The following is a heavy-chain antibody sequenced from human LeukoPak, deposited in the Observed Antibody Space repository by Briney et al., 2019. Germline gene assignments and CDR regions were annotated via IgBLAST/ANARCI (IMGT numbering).Heavy chain of an antibody. CDR2: IYYSGST. Sequence: SETLSLTCTVSDGSISSGYWSWIRQPPGKGLDWIGYIYYSGSTNYNPSLKSRVTISIDTSKNQFSLILSSVTAADTAVYYCATVAPSGNWFDPWGQGTLVTISS. V-gene: IGHV4-59*01. J-gene: IGHJ5*02. CDR1: DGSISSGY. D-gene: IGHD1-1*01. CDR3: ATVAPSGNWFDP.